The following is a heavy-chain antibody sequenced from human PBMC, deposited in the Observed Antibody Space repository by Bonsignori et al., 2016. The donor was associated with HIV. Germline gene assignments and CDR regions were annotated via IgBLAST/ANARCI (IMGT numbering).Heavy chain of an antibody. Sequence: QVQLVQSGAEVKKPGASVKVSCKASGYTFTGYYIHWVRQAPGQGLEWMGLINPNTGTTIYAQKFQGRVTMTRDTSISTAYMELSSLRSDDMAVYYCARSQTGAGTVYFDNWG. V-gene: IGHV1-2*02. CDR3: ARSQTGAGTVYFDN. CDR1: GYTFTGYY. CDR2: INPNTGTT. J-gene: IGHJ4*01. D-gene: IGHD6-19*01.